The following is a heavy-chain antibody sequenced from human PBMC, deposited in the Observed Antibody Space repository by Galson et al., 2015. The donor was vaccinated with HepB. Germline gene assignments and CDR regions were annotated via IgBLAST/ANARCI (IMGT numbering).Heavy chain of an antibody. CDR2: INPSGGGT. Sequence: SVKVSCKASGYTFTSNYIHWVRQAPGQGLEWMGLINPSGGGTRYAQKLQGRVTMTRDTSTSTVYMELSSLKSGDTAVYYCARGLHYYDSSGYYPEAGYFDYWGQGTLVTVSS. D-gene: IGHD3-22*01. V-gene: IGHV1-46*04. J-gene: IGHJ4*02. CDR1: GYTFTSNY. CDR3: ARGLHYYDSSGYYPEAGYFDY.